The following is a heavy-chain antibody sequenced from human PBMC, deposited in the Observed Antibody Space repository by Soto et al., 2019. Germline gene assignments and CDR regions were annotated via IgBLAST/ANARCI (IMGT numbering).Heavy chain of an antibody. CDR1: GFTFSSYS. CDR3: ARSPTTTPPWFDP. D-gene: IGHD4-17*01. V-gene: IGHV3-21*01. Sequence: GGSLRLSCAASGFTFSSYSMNWVRQAPGKGLGWVSSISSSSSYIYYADSVKGRFTISRDNAKNSLYLQMNSLRAEDTAVYYCARSPTTTPPWFDPWGQGTLVTVSS. CDR2: ISSSSSYI. J-gene: IGHJ5*02.